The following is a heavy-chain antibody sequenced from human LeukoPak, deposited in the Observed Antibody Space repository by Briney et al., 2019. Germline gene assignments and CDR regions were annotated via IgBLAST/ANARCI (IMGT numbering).Heavy chain of an antibody. D-gene: IGHD3-9*01. Sequence: GRSLRLSCAASGFTFSNYGMHWVRQAPGKGLEWVAVISYDGSNKYYTDSVKGRFTISRDNSKNTLYLQMNSLRAEDTAVYYCARGYYDILTGYFDYWGQGTLVTVSS. CDR3: ARGYYDILTGYFDY. V-gene: IGHV3-30*03. CDR2: ISYDGSNK. J-gene: IGHJ4*02. CDR1: GFTFSNYG.